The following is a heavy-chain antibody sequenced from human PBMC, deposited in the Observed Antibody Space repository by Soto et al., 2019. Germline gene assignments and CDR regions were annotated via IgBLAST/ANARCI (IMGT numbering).Heavy chain of an antibody. CDR2: ISGSGGST. D-gene: IGHD5-12*01. Sequence: EVQLLESGGGLVQPGGSLRLSCAASGFTFSSYAMSWVRQAPGKGLEWASAISGSGGSTYYTDSVKGRFTISRDNSKNTLYLQMNSLRAEDTAVYYCATDGYNYGAFDSWGQGTLVTVSS. CDR1: GFTFSSYA. CDR3: ATDGYNYGAFDS. J-gene: IGHJ4*02. V-gene: IGHV3-23*01.